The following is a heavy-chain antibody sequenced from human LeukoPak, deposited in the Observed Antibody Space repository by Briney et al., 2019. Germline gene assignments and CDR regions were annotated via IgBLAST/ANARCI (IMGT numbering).Heavy chain of an antibody. Sequence: ASVKVSCKASGYTFTSYYMHWVRQAPGQGLEWMGIINPSGGSTSYAQKFQGRVTITADKSTSTAYMELSSLRSEDTAVYYCARDRDDFWSGTYYFDYWGQGTLVTVSS. J-gene: IGHJ4*02. CDR1: GYTFTSYY. CDR3: ARDRDDFWSGTYYFDY. CDR2: INPSGGST. D-gene: IGHD3-3*01. V-gene: IGHV1-46*01.